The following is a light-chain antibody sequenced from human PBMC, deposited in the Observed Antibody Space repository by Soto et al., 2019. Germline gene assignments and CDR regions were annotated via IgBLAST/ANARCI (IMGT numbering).Light chain of an antibody. CDR1: SSNIGSNT. Sequence: QSVVTQPPSASGTPGQRVTISCSGSSSNIGSNTVNWYQQIPGTAPKVLIYRDNERPSGVFDRFSGSKSGTSASLAISGLQSEDEAEYYCAAWDDSLNGQVFGGGTKLTVL. V-gene: IGLV1-44*01. CDR3: AAWDDSLNGQV. CDR2: RDN. J-gene: IGLJ2*01.